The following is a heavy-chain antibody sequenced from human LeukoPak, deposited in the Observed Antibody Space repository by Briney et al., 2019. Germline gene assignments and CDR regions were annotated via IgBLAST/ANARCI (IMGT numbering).Heavy chain of an antibody. CDR2: IKSKTAGGTT. CDR1: GFTFSNAW. V-gene: IGHV3-15*01. D-gene: IGHD2-2*01. Sequence: GGSLRLSCAASGFTFSNAWMSWVRQAPGKGLEWVGVIKSKTAGGTTDYAAPVKGRFTISRDDSKNTLFLQMNSLKTADTAVYYCTRRGYCSSTSCPFDYWGQGTLVTVSS. J-gene: IGHJ4*02. CDR3: TRRGYCSSTSCPFDY.